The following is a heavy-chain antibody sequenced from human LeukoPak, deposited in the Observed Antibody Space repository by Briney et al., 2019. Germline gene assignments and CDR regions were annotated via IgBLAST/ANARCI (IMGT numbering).Heavy chain of an antibody. Sequence: GGSLRLSCAASGFTFSDYYMSWIRQAPGKGLEWVPYISGSSSNTNYADSVKGRFTISRDNAKNSLYLQMNSLRAEDTAVYYCASSAGAAAGLDYWGQGTLVTVSS. J-gene: IGHJ4*02. D-gene: IGHD6-13*01. V-gene: IGHV3-11*06. CDR1: GFTFSDYY. CDR2: ISGSSSNT. CDR3: ASSAGAAAGLDY.